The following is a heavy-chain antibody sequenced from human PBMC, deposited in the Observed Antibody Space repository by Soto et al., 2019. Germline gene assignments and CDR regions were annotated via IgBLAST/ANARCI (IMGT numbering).Heavy chain of an antibody. D-gene: IGHD6-13*01. Sequence: SVKVSCKASGGTFSSYAISWVRQAPGQGLEWMGGIIPIFGTANYAQKFQGRVTITADESTSTAHMELSSLRSEDTAVYYCARERGYSSSWKNWYFDLWGRGTLVTVSS. J-gene: IGHJ2*01. CDR1: GGTFSSYA. V-gene: IGHV1-69*13. CDR2: IIPIFGTA. CDR3: ARERGYSSSWKNWYFDL.